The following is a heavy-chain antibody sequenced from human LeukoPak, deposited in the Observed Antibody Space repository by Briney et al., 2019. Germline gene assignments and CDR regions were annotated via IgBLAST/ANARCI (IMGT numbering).Heavy chain of an antibody. CDR1: GGSISSYY. Sequence: PSETLSLTCTVSGGSISSYYWTWIRQPAGKGLEWIGRIYTTGSTNYNPSLNSRVTMSVDTSKNQFSLKLSSVTAADTAVYYCARGSSSWFFSRWYFDLWGRGTLVTVSP. CDR3: ARGSSSWFFSRWYFDL. D-gene: IGHD6-13*01. V-gene: IGHV4-4*07. CDR2: IYTTGST. J-gene: IGHJ2*01.